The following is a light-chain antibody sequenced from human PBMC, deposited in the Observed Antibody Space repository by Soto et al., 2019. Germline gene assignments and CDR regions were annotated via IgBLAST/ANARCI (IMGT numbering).Light chain of an antibody. Sequence: EIVMTQSPATLSVSPGERATLSCRASQSVSSNLAWYQQKPGQAPRLLIYGASTRATGIPARFSGSGSGTEYTLTNSSLQSEDVAVYYFQQYNNWPPYTFGQGTKLEIK. CDR2: GAS. V-gene: IGKV3-15*01. CDR3: QQYNNWPPYT. CDR1: QSVSSN. J-gene: IGKJ2*01.